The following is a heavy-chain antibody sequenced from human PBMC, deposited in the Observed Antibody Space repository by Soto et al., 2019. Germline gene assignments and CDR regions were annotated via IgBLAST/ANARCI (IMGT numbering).Heavy chain of an antibody. V-gene: IGHV4-4*02. CDR1: GGSISSSNW. CDR3: ARAPRVVGATKKFDY. J-gene: IGHJ4*02. CDR2: IYHSGST. D-gene: IGHD1-26*01. Sequence: QVQLQESGPGLVKPSGTLSLTCAVSGGSISSSNWWCWVRQPPGKGLEWIGEIYHSGSTNYNPSLKSRVTISVDKSKNQFSLKLSSVTAADTAVYYCARAPRVVGATKKFDYWGQGTLVTVSS.